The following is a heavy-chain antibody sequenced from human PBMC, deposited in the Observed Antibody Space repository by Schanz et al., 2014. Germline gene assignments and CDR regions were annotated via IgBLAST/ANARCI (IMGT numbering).Heavy chain of an antibody. CDR2: VSRSTPDI. CDR1: GFTFSSYA. CDR3: AKGRFGELSAFDI. D-gene: IGHD3-10*01. Sequence: VQLVESGGGLVQPGGSLRLSCAASGFTFSSYAMSWVRQAPGKGLEWVSYVSRSTPDIYYADSVKGRFTMSRDNAKNSVFLQMNSLRAEDTAVYYCAKGRFGELSAFDIWGQGTMVTVSS. J-gene: IGHJ3*02. V-gene: IGHV3-48*01.